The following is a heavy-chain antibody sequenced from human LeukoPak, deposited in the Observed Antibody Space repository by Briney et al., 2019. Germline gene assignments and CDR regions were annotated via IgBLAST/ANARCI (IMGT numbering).Heavy chain of an antibody. CDR1: GYSISSSSYY. CDR2: MYYSGTT. Sequence: SETLSLTCTVSGYSISSSSYYWGWIRQPPGKGLEWIGLMYYSGTTYYNPSLKSRVTISVDTSKNQFSLNLISVTAADTGVHYCARLIAARHPLGFDPWGQGTLVTVSS. CDR3: ARLIAARHPLGFDP. J-gene: IGHJ5*02. D-gene: IGHD6-6*01. V-gene: IGHV4-39*01.